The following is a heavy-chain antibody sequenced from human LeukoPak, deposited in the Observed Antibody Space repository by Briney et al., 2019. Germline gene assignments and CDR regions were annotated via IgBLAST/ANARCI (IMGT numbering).Heavy chain of an antibody. CDR3: AAGYYFGDY. J-gene: IGHJ4*02. CDR2: ITYDGYYK. V-gene: IGHV3-30*03. Sequence: GGSLRLSCAASGFTFTTYGMHWVRQSPGKGLEWVALITYDGYYKYYSDSVKGRFTISSDTSKNTLYLQMNSLRAEDTAVYYCAAGYYFGDYWGQGTLVTVSS. D-gene: IGHD3-22*01. CDR1: GFTFTTYG.